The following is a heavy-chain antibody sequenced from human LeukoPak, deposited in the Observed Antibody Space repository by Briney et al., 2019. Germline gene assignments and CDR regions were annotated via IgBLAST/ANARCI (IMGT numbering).Heavy chain of an antibody. J-gene: IGHJ5*02. CDR2: IYYSGST. D-gene: IGHD1-1*01. Sequence: PSETLSLTCTVSGGSIRSYYWGWIRQPPGKGLEWIGYIYYSGSTNYNTSLKRRGTISVDKSKNQFSLKLSSVTAADTAVYYCARDNNNWYGWFDPWGQGTLVTVSS. V-gene: IGHV4-59*01. CDR3: ARDNNNWYGWFDP. CDR1: GGSIRSYY.